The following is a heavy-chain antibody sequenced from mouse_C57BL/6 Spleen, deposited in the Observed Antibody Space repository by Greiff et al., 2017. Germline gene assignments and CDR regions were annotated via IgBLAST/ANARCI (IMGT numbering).Heavy chain of an antibody. CDR3: ALSGDYDYSHWYFDV. J-gene: IGHJ1*03. D-gene: IGHD2-4*01. CDR2: IRNKANGYTT. V-gene: IGHV7-3*01. CDR1: GFTFTDYY. Sequence: EVKLVESGGGLVQPGGSLSLSCAASGFTFTDYYMSWVRQPPGKALEWLGFIRNKANGYTTEYSASVKGRFTISRDNSQSILYLQMNALRAEDSATYYCALSGDYDYSHWYFDVWGTGTTVTVSS.